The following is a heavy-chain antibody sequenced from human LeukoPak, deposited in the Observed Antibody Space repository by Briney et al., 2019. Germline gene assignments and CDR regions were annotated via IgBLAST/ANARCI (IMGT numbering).Heavy chain of an antibody. V-gene: IGHV3-53*01. CDR1: GFTVSSNS. J-gene: IGHJ5*02. Sequence: GSLRLSCAASGFTVSSNSMNWVRQAPGKGLEWVSVIYSGGSSSYADSVKGRFSISRDNSKNTLYLQMNSLRAEDTAVYYCASRATVTTDRFWFDPWGQGTLVTVSS. CDR2: IYSGGSS. D-gene: IGHD4-11*01. CDR3: ASRATVTTDRFWFDP.